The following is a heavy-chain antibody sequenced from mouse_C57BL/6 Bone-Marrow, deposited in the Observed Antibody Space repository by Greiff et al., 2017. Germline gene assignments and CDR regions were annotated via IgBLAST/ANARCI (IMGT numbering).Heavy chain of an antibody. V-gene: IGHV1-7*01. CDR2: INPSSGYT. Sequence: QVQPQQSGAELAKPGASVTLSCKASGYTFTSYWMHWVKQRPGQGLEWIGYINPSSGYTKYNQKFKDKATLTADKSSSTAYMQLSSLTYEDSAVYYCAREAIYYDYDRHGYYYAMDYWGQGTSVTVSS. J-gene: IGHJ4*01. CDR3: AREAIYYDYDRHGYYYAMDY. CDR1: GYTFTSYW. D-gene: IGHD2-4*01.